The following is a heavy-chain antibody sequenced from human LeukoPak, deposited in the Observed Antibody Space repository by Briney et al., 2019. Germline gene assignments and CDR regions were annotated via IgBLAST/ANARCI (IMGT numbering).Heavy chain of an antibody. V-gene: IGHV3-53*01. CDR1: GFTVSSNY. D-gene: IGHD5-18*01. CDR2: IYSGGGT. J-gene: IGHJ4*02. CDR3: AKGGYTYGHFDY. Sequence: GGSLRLSCAASGFTVSSNYKSWVRQAPGKGLEWVSIIYSGGGTYYADSVKGRFTISRDNSKNTLFLQMISLSAEDTAVYYCAKGGYTYGHFDYWGQGTLVTVSS.